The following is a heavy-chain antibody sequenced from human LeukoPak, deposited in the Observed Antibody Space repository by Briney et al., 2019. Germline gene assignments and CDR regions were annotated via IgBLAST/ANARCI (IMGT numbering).Heavy chain of an antibody. J-gene: IGHJ4*02. Sequence: AGGSLRLSCAASGFTFDDYGMSWVRQAPGKGLEWVSGIYWNGGSTGYADSVKGRFTISRDNAKNSLYLQMNSLRAEDTALYYCARVLGGNRRSGRYFDYWGQGTLVTVSS. CDR3: ARVLGGNRRSGRYFDY. CDR2: IYWNGGST. D-gene: IGHD4-23*01. CDR1: GFTFDDYG. V-gene: IGHV3-20*04.